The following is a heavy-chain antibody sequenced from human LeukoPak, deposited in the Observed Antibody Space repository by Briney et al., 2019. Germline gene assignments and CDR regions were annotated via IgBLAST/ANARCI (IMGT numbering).Heavy chain of an antibody. CDR3: ARDAAQTYYYDSSGRPFDY. Sequence: ASVKVSCKASGYTFTSYAMNWVRQAPGQGLEWMGWINTNTGNPTYAQGFTGRFVFSLDTSVSTAYLQISSLKAEGTAVYYCARDAAQTYYYDSSGRPFDYWGQGTLVTVSS. D-gene: IGHD3-22*01. J-gene: IGHJ4*02. CDR1: GYTFTSYA. CDR2: INTNTGNP. V-gene: IGHV7-4-1*02.